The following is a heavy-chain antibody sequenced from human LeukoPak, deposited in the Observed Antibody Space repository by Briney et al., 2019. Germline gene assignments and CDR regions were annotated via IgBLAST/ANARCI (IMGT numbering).Heavy chain of an antibody. CDR3: AKVGYDSSGYYGGVDY. J-gene: IGHJ4*02. CDR2: ISSSGGST. V-gene: IGHV3-23*01. Sequence: PGGSLRLSCAASGFTFSSYAMSWVRQAPGKGLEWVSAISSSGGSTYYAGSVKGRFTISRDNSKNTLYLQMTTLRAEDTAVYYCAKVGYDSSGYYGGVDYWGQGTLVTVSS. CDR1: GFTFSSYA. D-gene: IGHD3-22*01.